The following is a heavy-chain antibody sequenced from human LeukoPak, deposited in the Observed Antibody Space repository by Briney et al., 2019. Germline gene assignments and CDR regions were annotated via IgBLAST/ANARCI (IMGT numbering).Heavy chain of an antibody. Sequence: PGRSLRLSCAASGFTFSSYAMHWVRQAPGKGLEWVAVISYDGSNKYYADSVKGRFTISRDNSKNTLYLQMNSLRAEDTAVYYCAREEASGNSVGAFDIWGQGTMVAVSS. CDR2: ISYDGSNK. CDR1: GFTFSSYA. D-gene: IGHD4-23*01. CDR3: AREEASGNSVGAFDI. J-gene: IGHJ3*02. V-gene: IGHV3-30-3*01.